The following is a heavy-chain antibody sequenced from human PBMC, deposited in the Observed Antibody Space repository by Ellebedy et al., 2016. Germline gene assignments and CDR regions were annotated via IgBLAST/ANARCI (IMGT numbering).Heavy chain of an antibody. CDR1: GFTFTTYA. V-gene: IGHV3-23*01. CDR3: AKKVSSIAARPVDY. Sequence: GGSLRLXCAASGFTFTTYAMNWVRQVPGKGLEWVTSISGSGSNTYYADSVKGRFTISRDNSKNTLYLQMNSLRAEDTAVYYCAKKVSSIAARPVDYWGQGTLVTVSS. D-gene: IGHD6-6*01. CDR2: ISGSGSNT. J-gene: IGHJ4*02.